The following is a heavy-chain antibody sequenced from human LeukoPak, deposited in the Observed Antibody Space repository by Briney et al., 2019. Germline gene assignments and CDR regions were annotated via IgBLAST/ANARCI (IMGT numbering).Heavy chain of an antibody. CDR1: GFTFSSYA. V-gene: IGHV3-23*01. J-gene: IGHJ4*02. CDR3: ARDGHPYYYDSSGYPHYFDY. CDR2: ISGSGGST. D-gene: IGHD3-22*01. Sequence: GGSLRLSCAASGFTFSSYAMSWVRQAPGKGLEWVSAISGSGGSTYYADSVKGRFTISRDNSKNTLYLQMNSLRAEDTAVYYCARDGHPYYYDSSGYPHYFDYWGQGTLVTVSS.